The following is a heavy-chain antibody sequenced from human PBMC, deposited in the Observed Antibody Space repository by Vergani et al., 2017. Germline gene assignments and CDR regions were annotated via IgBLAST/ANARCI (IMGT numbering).Heavy chain of an antibody. CDR3: ATSNSGSYVGAFDI. Sequence: EVQLVQSGAEVKKPGATMKISCKVSGYTFTDHYMHWVKQAPGKGLEWMGLVDPEDGETIYAEKFKGRVTIAADTSTDTAHLELSSLRSEDTAVYYCATSNSGSYVGAFDIWGQGTMVTVSS. D-gene: IGHD1-26*01. V-gene: IGHV1-69-2*01. CDR1: GYTFTDHY. J-gene: IGHJ3*02. CDR2: VDPEDGET.